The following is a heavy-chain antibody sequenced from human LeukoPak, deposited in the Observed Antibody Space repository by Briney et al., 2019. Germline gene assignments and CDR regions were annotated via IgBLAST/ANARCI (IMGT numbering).Heavy chain of an antibody. V-gene: IGHV4-4*02. J-gene: IGHJ3*02. Sequence: SETLSLTCAVSGGSISSSNWWSWVRQPPGKGLEWIGEIYHSGSTNYNPSLKSRVTISVDKSKNQFSLKLSSVTAADTAVYYCAKCNGYGLIDIWGQGKMVTVSS. CDR1: GGSISSSNW. CDR3: AKCNGYGLIDI. D-gene: IGHD3-22*01. CDR2: IYHSGST.